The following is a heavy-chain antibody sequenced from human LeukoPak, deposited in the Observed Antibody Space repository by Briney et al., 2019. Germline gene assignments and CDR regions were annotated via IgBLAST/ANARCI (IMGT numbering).Heavy chain of an antibody. Sequence: PGGSLRLSCAASGFTFSSFAMSWVRQAPGKGLEWVSAISGSGGSTYYADSVKGRFTISRDNSKNTLYLQMNSLRAEDTAVYYCAKDISGSYLNYFDYWGQGTLVTVSS. J-gene: IGHJ4*02. D-gene: IGHD3-10*01. V-gene: IGHV3-23*01. CDR3: AKDISGSYLNYFDY. CDR1: GFTFSSFA. CDR2: ISGSGGST.